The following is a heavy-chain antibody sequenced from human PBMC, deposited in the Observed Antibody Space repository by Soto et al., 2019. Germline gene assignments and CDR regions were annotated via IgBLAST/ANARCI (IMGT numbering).Heavy chain of an antibody. Sequence: ASVKVSCKASGYTFTSYGISWVRQAPGQGLEWMGWISAYNGNTNYAQKIQGKVTKTTDTSTSTAYMVLRSLRSDDTAVYYCARERYSSLGFDPWGQGTLVTVSS. D-gene: IGHD6-19*01. CDR2: ISAYNGNT. CDR3: ARERYSSLGFDP. CDR1: GYTFTSYG. V-gene: IGHV1-18*01. J-gene: IGHJ5*02.